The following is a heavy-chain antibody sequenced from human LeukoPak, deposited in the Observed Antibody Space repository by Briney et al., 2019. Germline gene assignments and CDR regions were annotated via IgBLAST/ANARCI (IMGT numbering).Heavy chain of an antibody. D-gene: IGHD1-26*01. J-gene: IGHJ3*02. Sequence: GESLKISCKGSGYTFSSNWIGWVRQMPGKGLEWMGIIYPGDSDTRYSPSFQGQVTISADKSSSTAYLQWSSLKASDTAMYYCARHRVGIYSRNHAFDIWGQGTMVTVSS. CDR3: ARHRVGIYSRNHAFDI. CDR1: GYTFSSNW. CDR2: IYPGDSDT. V-gene: IGHV5-51*01.